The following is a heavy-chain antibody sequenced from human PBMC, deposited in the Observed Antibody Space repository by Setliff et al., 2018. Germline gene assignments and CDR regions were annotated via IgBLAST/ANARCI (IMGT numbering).Heavy chain of an antibody. J-gene: IGHJ4*02. CDR2: INPSGGYT. D-gene: IGHD2-15*01. V-gene: IGHV1-46*01. CDR3: AREAKRNVVVVVAATPVY. Sequence: VKVSCKASGYTFSGYYMHWVRQAPGQGLEWMGMINPSGGYTIHAQKFQGRVTMTRDTSTSTVYLELSSLRSEDTAVYYCAREAKRNVVVVVAATPVYWGQGTLVTVSS. CDR1: GYTFSGYY.